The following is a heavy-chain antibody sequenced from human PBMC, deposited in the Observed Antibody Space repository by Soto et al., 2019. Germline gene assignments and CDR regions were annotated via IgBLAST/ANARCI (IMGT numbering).Heavy chain of an antibody. V-gene: IGHV3-21*01. D-gene: IGHD6-25*01. CDR3: ARAQSSSGYENCCHS. CDR2: ISSSSSHI. J-gene: IGHJ4*02. CDR1: GFTFISCS. Sequence: AGSLRLSCAASGFTFISCSMNLVREAPAKGLVVVSSISSSSSHIYYADAVKGRFTISRGNVKNSLYLQMNTLRAEDTAVYYCARAQSSSGYENCCHSWGRGT.